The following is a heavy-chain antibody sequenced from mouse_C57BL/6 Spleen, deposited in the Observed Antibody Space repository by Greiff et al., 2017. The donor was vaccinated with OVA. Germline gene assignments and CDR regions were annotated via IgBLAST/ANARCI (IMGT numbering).Heavy chain of an antibody. J-gene: IGHJ2*01. CDR2: INPNNGGT. CDR3: ARFEGYSNSDY. Sequence: EVQLQQSGPELVKPGASVTMSCKASGYTFTDYNMHWVKQSHGKSLEWIGYINPNNGGTSYNQKFKGKATLTVNKSSSTAYMELRSLTSEDSAVYYCARFEGYSNSDYWGQGTTLTVSS. V-gene: IGHV1-22*01. CDR1: GYTFTDYN. D-gene: IGHD2-5*01.